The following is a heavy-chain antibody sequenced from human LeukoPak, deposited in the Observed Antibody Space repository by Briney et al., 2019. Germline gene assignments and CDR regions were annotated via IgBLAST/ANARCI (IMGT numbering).Heavy chain of an antibody. Sequence: PSETLSLTCTVSGGSISSGGYYWSWIRQHPGKGLEWIGYIYYSGSTYYNPSLKSRVTISVDTSKNQFSLKLSSVTAAETAVYYCARGYYYGSGSYYTSNWFDPWGQGTLVTVSS. CDR2: IYYSGST. CDR1: GGSISSGGYY. V-gene: IGHV4-31*03. D-gene: IGHD3-10*01. J-gene: IGHJ5*02. CDR3: ARGYYYGSGSYYTSNWFDP.